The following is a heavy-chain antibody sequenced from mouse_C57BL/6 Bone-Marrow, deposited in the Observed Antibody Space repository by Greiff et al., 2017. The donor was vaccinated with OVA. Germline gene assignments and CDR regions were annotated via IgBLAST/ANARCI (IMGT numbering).Heavy chain of an antibody. D-gene: IGHD4-1*01. V-gene: IGHV6-6*01. CDR3: TRRLGEDWYFDV. J-gene: IGHJ1*03. CDR1: GFTFSDAW. CDR2: IRNKANNHAT. Sequence: EVKLMESGGGLVQPGGSMKLSCAASGFTFSDAWMDWVRQSPEKGLEWVAEIRNKANNHATYYAESVKGRLTISRDDSKSSVYLQMNSLRAEDTGIYYCTRRLGEDWYFDVWGTGTTVTVSS.